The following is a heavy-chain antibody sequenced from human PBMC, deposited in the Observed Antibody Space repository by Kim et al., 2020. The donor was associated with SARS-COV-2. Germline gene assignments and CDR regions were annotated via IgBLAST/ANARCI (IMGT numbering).Heavy chain of an antibody. Sequence: SETLCLTCAVSGGSISSSNWWSWVRQPPGKGLEWIGEIYHSGSTNYNPSLKSRVTISVDKSKNQFSLKLSSVTAADTAVYYCARARYCSSTSCYDYWGQGTLVTVSS. J-gene: IGHJ4*02. D-gene: IGHD2-2*01. CDR2: IYHSGST. CDR3: ARARYCSSTSCYDY. V-gene: IGHV4-4*02. CDR1: GGSISSSNW.